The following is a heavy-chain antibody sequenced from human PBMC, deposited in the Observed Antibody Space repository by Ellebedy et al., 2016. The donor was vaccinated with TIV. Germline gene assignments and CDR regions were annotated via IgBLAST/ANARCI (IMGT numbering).Heavy chain of an antibody. D-gene: IGHD3-3*01. Sequence: GGSLRLSCAASGFAFSTHALHWVRQAPGKGLEWVAVISYDGKIQYYADSVKGRFTISRDNAKNSLYLQMNSLRAEDTAVYYCARGAPTYYDFYYYYGMDVWGQGTTVTVSS. CDR1: GFAFSTHA. CDR3: ARGAPTYYDFYYYYGMDV. V-gene: IGHV3-30*04. J-gene: IGHJ6*02. CDR2: ISYDGKIQ.